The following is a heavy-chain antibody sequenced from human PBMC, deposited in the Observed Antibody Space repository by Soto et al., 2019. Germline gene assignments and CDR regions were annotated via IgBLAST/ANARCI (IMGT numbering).Heavy chain of an antibody. CDR1: GGSFSGYY. J-gene: IGHJ6*02. CDR3: ARGRSQLVFRGHAVKKYGMDV. CDR2: INHSGST. Sequence: QVQLQQWGAGLLKPSETLSLTCAVYGGSFSGYYWSWIRQPPGKGLEWIGEINHSGSTNYNPSLKRRVTISVDTSKNQFSLKLSSVTAADTAVYYCARGRSQLVFRGHAVKKYGMDVWGQGTTVTVSS. V-gene: IGHV4-34*01. D-gene: IGHD6-6*01.